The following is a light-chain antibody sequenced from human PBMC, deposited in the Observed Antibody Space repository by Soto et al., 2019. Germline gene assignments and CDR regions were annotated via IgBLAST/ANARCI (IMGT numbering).Light chain of an antibody. Sequence: DIQMTQSPSTLSGSVGDRVTITCRASQTISSLLAWYQQKPVKAPKLLIYKASTLKSGVPSRFSGSGSGTEFTLTISSLQPDDFATYYCQHYNSYSEALGQGTKVDIK. CDR3: QHYNSYSEA. J-gene: IGKJ1*01. CDR1: QTISSL. CDR2: KAS. V-gene: IGKV1-5*03.